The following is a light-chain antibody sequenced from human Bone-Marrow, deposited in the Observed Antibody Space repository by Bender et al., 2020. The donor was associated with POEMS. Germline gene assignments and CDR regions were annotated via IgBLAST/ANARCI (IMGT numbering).Light chain of an antibody. J-gene: IGLJ3*02. CDR1: GSDVGDH. CDR3: ASYRGGFKWV. Sequence: QSALTQPPSASGSPGQSVTISCTATGSDVGDHVSWYRQHPGKAPKLMISEVTERPSGVPDRFSGSKSGNRASLIVSGLQVEDEADYYCASYRGGFKWVFGGGTKLTVL. CDR2: EVT. V-gene: IGLV2-8*01.